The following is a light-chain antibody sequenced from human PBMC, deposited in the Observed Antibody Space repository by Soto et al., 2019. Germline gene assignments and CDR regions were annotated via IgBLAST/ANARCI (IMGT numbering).Light chain of an antibody. CDR2: GAS. V-gene: IGKV3-20*01. Sequence: EIVLTQFPGTLSLSPGERATLSFSASQSVTSNSLAWYQQKPGQAPRLLIYGASSRATGIPDRFSGSGSGTDFTLTISRLEPEDFAVYYCQQYGSSPWTFGQGTKVDIK. CDR3: QQYGSSPWT. CDR1: QSVTSNS. J-gene: IGKJ1*01.